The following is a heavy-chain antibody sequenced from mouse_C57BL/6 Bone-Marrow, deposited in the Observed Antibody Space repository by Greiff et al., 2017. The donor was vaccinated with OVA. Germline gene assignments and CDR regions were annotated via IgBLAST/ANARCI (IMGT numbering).Heavy chain of an antibody. CDR1: GYSFTGYF. CDR2: INPYNGDT. D-gene: IGHD1-1*01. V-gene: IGHV1-20*01. CDR3: ARGEAIYYGSRGDY. J-gene: IGHJ2*01. Sequence: EVKLQQSGPELVKPGDSVKISCKASGYSFTGYFMNWVMQSHGKSLEWIGRINPYNGDTFYNQKFKGKATLTVDKSSSTAHMELRSLTSEDSAVYYCARGEAIYYGSRGDYWGQGTTLTVSS.